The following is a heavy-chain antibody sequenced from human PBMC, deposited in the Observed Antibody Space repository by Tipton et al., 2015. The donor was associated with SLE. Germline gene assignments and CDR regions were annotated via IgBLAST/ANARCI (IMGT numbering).Heavy chain of an antibody. Sequence: SLRLSCTASGLIFDDYTMHWVRQAPGRGLEWVSGITWNSGTISYAGSVKGRFTISRDNAKNSLFLQMDSLRVEDTAFYYCAKAIHIGSYYGYFDYWGQGTLATIPA. V-gene: IGHV3-9*01. CDR3: AKAIHIGSYYGYFDY. CDR1: GLIFDDYT. D-gene: IGHD1-26*01. CDR2: ITWNSGTI. J-gene: IGHJ4*02.